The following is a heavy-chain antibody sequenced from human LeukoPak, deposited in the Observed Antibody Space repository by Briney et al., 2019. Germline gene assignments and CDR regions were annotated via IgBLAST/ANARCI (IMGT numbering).Heavy chain of an antibody. Sequence: SETLSLTCAVYGGSFSGYYWSWIRQPPGKGLEWIGEINHSGSTNYNPSLKSRVTISVDTSKNQFPLKLSSVTAADTAVYYCARGLDGITIFGVVITDAFDIWGQGTMVTVSS. CDR3: ARGLDGITIFGVVITDAFDI. CDR1: GGSFSGYY. D-gene: IGHD3-3*01. CDR2: INHSGST. V-gene: IGHV4-34*01. J-gene: IGHJ3*02.